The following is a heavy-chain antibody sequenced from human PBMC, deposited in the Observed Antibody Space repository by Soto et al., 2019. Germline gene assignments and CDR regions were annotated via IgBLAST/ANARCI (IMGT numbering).Heavy chain of an antibody. V-gene: IGHV4-34*01. J-gene: IGHJ6*02. D-gene: IGHD5-12*01. CDR1: GGSFSGYY. CDR3: ARGRLPHLGYYGMDV. Sequence: ETLSLTCAVYGGSFSGYYWSWIRQPPGKGLEWIGEINHSGSTNYNPSLKSRVTISVDTSKNQFSLKLSSVTAADTAVYYCARGRLPHLGYYGMDVWGQGTTVTVS. CDR2: INHSGST.